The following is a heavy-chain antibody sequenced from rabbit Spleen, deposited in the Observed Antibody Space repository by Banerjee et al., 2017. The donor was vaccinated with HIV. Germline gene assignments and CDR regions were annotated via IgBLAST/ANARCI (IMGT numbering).Heavy chain of an antibody. CDR1: GFSFSSGYD. CDR2: INTGSGST. Sequence: QSLEESGGDLVKPGASLTLTCKASGFSFSSGYDMCWVRQAPGKGLEWIGCINTGSGSTWYASWAKGRFTISKTSSTTVTLQMTSLTAADTATYFCARATGNVNYGIDLWGPGTLVTVS. J-gene: IGHJ4*01. V-gene: IGHV1S40*01. D-gene: IGHD7-1*01. CDR3: ARATGNVNYGIDL.